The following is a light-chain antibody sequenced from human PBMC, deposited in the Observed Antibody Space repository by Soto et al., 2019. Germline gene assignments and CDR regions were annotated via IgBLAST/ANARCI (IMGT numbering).Light chain of an antibody. CDR2: EVT. CDR3: SSYTSSNTLV. J-gene: IGLJ1*01. CDR1: RSDIGGYNY. Sequence: QSVLTQPASVSGSPGQSITISCTGGRSDIGGYNYVSWFQQHPGKAPKLMIYEVTNRPSGVSNRFSGSKSGSTASLTISGLQAEDEADYYCSSYTSSNTLVFGTGTKLTVL. V-gene: IGLV2-14*01.